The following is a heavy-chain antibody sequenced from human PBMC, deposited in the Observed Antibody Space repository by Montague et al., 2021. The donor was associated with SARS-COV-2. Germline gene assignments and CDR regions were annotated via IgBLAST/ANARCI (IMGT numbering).Heavy chain of an antibody. Sequence: SETLSLTCTVSGGSISSSSYYWGWIRPPPGQGLEWIGYIYYSGSTYYNPSLKSRVTISVDTSKNQFSLKLSSVTAADTAVYYCARQKLGSVTIFGVVMHDSGLDAWGQGTLVTVSS. D-gene: IGHD3-3*01. V-gene: IGHV4-39*01. CDR3: ARQKLGSVTIFGVVMHDSGLDA. CDR2: IYYSGST. CDR1: GGSISSSSYY. J-gene: IGHJ5*02.